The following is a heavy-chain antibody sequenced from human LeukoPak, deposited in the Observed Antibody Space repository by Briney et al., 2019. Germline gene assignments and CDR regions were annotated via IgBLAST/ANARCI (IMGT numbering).Heavy chain of an antibody. CDR2: IHYSGIT. CDR1: GGSISSYY. CDR3: ARMFCSGGSCYTNYFDY. J-gene: IGHJ4*02. D-gene: IGHD2-15*01. V-gene: IGHV4-59*01. Sequence: SETLSLTCTVSGGSISSYYWSWIRQPPGKGLEWIGHIHYSGITKYNPSLKSRVTILIDTSKNQFSLKLSSVTAADTAVYYCARMFCSGGSCYTNYFDYWGQGTLVTVSS.